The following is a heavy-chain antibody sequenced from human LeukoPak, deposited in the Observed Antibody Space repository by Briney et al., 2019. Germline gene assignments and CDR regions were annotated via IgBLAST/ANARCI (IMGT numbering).Heavy chain of an antibody. CDR1: GGSISSGDYS. Sequence: SETLSLTCAVSGGSISSGDYSWGWIRQPPGKGLEWIGSIYDSGSTYYNPSLKSRVTISVDTSKNQFSLKLNSVTAADTAVYYCARASYGLDLPPFDYWGQGTLVTVSS. D-gene: IGHD1-7*01. V-gene: IGHV4-30-2*03. J-gene: IGHJ4*02. CDR3: ARASYGLDLPPFDY. CDR2: IYDSGST.